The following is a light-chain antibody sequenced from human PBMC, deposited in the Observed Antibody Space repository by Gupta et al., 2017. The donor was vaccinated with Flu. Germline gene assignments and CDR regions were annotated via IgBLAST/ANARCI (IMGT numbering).Light chain of an antibody. CDR1: QSISSW. CDR2: KAS. J-gene: IGKJ1*01. CDR3: QQYNSYPWT. V-gene: IGKV1-5*03. Sequence: DIQMTQSPSTPSASVGDRVTITCRASQSISSWLAWYQQKPGKATKLLIYKASSLESGVPSRFSGSGSGTEFTLTISSLQPDDFATYYCQQYNSYPWTFGQGTKVEIK.